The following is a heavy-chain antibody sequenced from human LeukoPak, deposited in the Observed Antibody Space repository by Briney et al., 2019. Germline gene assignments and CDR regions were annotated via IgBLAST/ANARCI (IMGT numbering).Heavy chain of an antibody. CDR3: GRGDLWRELDH. D-gene: IGHD2-15*01. V-gene: IGHV1-18*01. J-gene: IGHJ4*02. CDR2: ISAYNGNT. Sequence: ASVKVSCKASGYIFNSHGFSWVRQAPGQGLEWLGWISAYNGNTDYAQKFQGRLTMTTDSSTNTVYMELGSLRSEDTAIYYCGRGDLWRELDHWGQGTQVIVSS. CDR1: GYIFNSHG.